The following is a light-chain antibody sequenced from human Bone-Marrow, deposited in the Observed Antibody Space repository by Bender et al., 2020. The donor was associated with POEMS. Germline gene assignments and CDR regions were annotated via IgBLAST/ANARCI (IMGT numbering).Light chain of an antibody. V-gene: IGLV1-40*01. CDR1: SSDVGSYKL. CDR3: QSYDNSLGGWV. CDR2: GYN. Sequence: QSALTQPASVSGSLGQSITISCTGTSSDVGSYKLVSWYQHLPGTAPKLLIYGYNNRPSGVPDRFSGSKSGTSASLAITGLQAGDEGDYYCQSYDNSLGGWVFGGGTKLTVL. J-gene: IGLJ3*02.